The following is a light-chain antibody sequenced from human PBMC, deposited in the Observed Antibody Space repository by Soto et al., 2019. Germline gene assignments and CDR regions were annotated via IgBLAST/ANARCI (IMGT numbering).Light chain of an antibody. CDR2: GTS. J-gene: IGKJ5*01. Sequence: IMLEPSPGTLSLSPGEKATLSCRARQSVSGNLAWYQQKPGQAPSLLIYGTSTRATGVPARFSGGGSGTKFTLTISCLQSEDFAVYYCHQYYNWPLITFGQGTRLDI. CDR3: HQYYNWPLIT. V-gene: IGKV3-15*01. CDR1: QSVSGN.